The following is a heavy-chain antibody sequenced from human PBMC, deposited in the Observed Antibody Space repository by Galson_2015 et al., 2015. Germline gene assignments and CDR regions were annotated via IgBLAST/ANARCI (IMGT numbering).Heavy chain of an antibody. CDR1: GFTLSSYA. J-gene: IGHJ4*02. CDR3: AKDLGYSSSSGSLDY. Sequence: SLRLSCAASGFTLSSYAMSWVRQAPGKGLEWVSAISGSGGSTYYADSVKGRFTISRDNSKNTLYLQMNSLRAEDTAVYYCAKDLGYSSSSGSLDYWGQGTLVTVSS. V-gene: IGHV3-23*01. CDR2: ISGSGGST. D-gene: IGHD6-6*01.